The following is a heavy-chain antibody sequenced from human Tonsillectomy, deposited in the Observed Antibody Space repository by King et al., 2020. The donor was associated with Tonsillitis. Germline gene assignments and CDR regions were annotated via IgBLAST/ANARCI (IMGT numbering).Heavy chain of an antibody. CDR1: GFSFSNYG. V-gene: IGHV3-30*02. CDR2: IRYDGSNE. D-gene: IGHD5-18*01. J-gene: IGHJ4*02. Sequence: VQLVESGGGVVQPGGSLRLSCAASGFSFSNYGMHWVRQAPGKGLEWVAFIRYDGSNENYADSVKGRFTISRDNSKNTLYLQMKSLGPEDTAMYYCAKGQLSSDYWGQGTLVTVSS. CDR3: AKGQLSSDY.